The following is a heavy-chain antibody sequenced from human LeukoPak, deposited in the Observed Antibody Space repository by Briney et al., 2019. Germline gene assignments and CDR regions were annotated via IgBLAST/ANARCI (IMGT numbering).Heavy chain of an antibody. CDR2: INTDGSST. J-gene: IGHJ4*02. Sequence: GGSLRLSCAASGFTFSSYWMHWVRQAPGKGLVWVSRINTDGSSTTYADSVKGRFTISRDNAKNTLYLQMNSLRAEDTAVYYCAKGLVVPAAMQYYFDYWGQGTLVTVSS. V-gene: IGHV3-74*01. CDR3: AKGLVVPAAMQYYFDY. CDR1: GFTFSSYW. D-gene: IGHD2-2*01.